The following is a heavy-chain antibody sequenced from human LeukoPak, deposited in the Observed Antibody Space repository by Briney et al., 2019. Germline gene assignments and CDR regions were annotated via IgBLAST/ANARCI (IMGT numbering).Heavy chain of an antibody. V-gene: IGHV3-21*01. D-gene: IGHD1-26*01. J-gene: IGHJ3*02. Sequence: GGSLRLSCAASGFTFSSYSMNWVRQAPGKGLEWVSSISSSSSYIYYADSVKGRFTISRDNAKNSLYLQMNSLRAEDTAVYYCARVRTPLIVGATTADAFDIWGQGTMVTVSS. CDR3: ARVRTPLIVGATTADAFDI. CDR1: GFTFSSYS. CDR2: ISSSSSYI.